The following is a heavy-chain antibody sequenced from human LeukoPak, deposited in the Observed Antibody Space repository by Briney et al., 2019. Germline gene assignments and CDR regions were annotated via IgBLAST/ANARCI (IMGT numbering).Heavy chain of an antibody. CDR3: SRGNLHHDY. J-gene: IGHJ4*02. CDR2: INPSGGST. Sequence: ASVKVSCKASGYTFTSYYIHWVRQAPGQGLEWMGIINPSGGSTSYAHKFQVRVTITRYTSTSTVSLELSSLRSEDTAVYYCSRGNLHHDYWGQGTLVTVSS. CDR1: GYTFTSYY. V-gene: IGHV1-46*01.